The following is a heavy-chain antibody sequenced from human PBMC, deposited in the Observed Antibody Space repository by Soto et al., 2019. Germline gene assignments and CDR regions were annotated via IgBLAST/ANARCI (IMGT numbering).Heavy chain of an antibody. D-gene: IGHD2-2*01. J-gene: IGHJ3*01. CDR3: VKDEGVYNTISCKYAFGY. V-gene: IGHV3-9*01. CDR2: ISWDGGYT. CDR1: GFSFVDYA. Sequence: EVQLAASGGGLVQPGRSLRLSCEASGFSFVDYAMHWVRQVPGQGLEWGSGISWDGGYTGYADSVQGRFTISRDNAKKALYLQMNRLRVDDTDLYYCVKDEGVYNTISCKYAFGYWVQGTKVTVS.